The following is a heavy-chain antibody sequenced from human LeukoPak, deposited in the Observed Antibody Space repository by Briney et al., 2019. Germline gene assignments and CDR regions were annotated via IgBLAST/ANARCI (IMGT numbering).Heavy chain of an antibody. V-gene: IGHV3-49*04. J-gene: IGHJ4*02. CDR2: IRSKAYGGTT. CDR1: AFTFGDYA. Sequence: PGGSLRLSCTASAFTFGDYAMSWVRQAPGKGLEWVGFIRSKAYGGTTEYAASVKGRFTISREDSNSVAYVQMNSLKTEDTAVYYCTARRGGSRLDYWGQGTLVTVSS. D-gene: IGHD1-26*01. CDR3: TARRGGSRLDY.